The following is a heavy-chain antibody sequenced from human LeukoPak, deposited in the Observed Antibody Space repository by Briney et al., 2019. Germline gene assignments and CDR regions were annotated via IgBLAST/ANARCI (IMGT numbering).Heavy chain of an antibody. CDR1: GGSISSSSYY. J-gene: IGHJ4*02. V-gene: IGHV4-39*01. Sequence: SETLSLTCTVSGGSISSSSYYWGWIRQPPEKGLEWIGSIFYSGSTYYHPSLESRVTISVDTSKNQFSLKLSSVTAADTAVYYCARQFYYDSGGSHYWGQGTLVTVSS. CDR3: ARQFYYDSGGSHY. CDR2: IFYSGST. D-gene: IGHD3-22*01.